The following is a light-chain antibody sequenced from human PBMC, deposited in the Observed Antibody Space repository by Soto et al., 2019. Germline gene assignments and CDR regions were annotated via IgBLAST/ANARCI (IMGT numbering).Light chain of an antibody. J-gene: IGLJ2*01. CDR3: QTGGTGVV. V-gene: IGLV4-69*01. CDR2: LNSDGSH. CDR1: SGRNNYA. Sequence: QPVLTQSPSASASLGASVKLTCTLSSGRNNYAIAWHQQQPEKGPRYLMKLNSDGSHSKGDGIPDRFSGSSSGAERYLTISSLQSEDEADYYCQTGGTGVVFGGGTKLTVL.